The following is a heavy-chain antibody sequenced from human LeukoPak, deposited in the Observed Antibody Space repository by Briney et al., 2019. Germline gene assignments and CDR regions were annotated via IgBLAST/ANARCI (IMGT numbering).Heavy chain of an antibody. V-gene: IGHV3-21*01. CDR3: ARDGLYDSSGYHNPDAFDI. CDR2: ISSSSIYI. Sequence: GGSLRLSCAASGFTFSAYAMNWVRQAPGKGLEWVSSISSSSIYIYYADSVKGRFIISRDNAKNSLYLQMNSLRAEDTAVYHCARDGLYDSSGYHNPDAFDIWGQGTMVTVSS. J-gene: IGHJ3*02. D-gene: IGHD3-22*01. CDR1: GFTFSAYA.